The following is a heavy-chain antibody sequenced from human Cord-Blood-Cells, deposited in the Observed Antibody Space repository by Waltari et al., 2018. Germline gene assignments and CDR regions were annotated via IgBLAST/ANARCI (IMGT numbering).Heavy chain of an antibody. J-gene: IGHJ4*02. CDR3: ARDVTPGIAAAALDY. Sequence: EVQLVESGGGLVKPGGSLRLSCAASGFTFSSYSMNWVRQAPGKGLEWVSSISSSSSYIYYADSGKGRFTISRDNAKNSLYLQMNSLRAEDTAVYYCARDVTPGIAAAALDYWGQGTLVTVSS. V-gene: IGHV3-21*01. CDR1: GFTFSSYS. CDR2: ISSSSSYI. D-gene: IGHD6-13*01.